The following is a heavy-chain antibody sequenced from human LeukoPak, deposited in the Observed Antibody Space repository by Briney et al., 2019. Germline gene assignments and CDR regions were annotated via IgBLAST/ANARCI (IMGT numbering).Heavy chain of an antibody. V-gene: IGHV3-30*18. CDR1: GFTFSSYG. J-gene: IGHJ6*02. CDR3: AKRLGTTVTTPYYHYGMDV. Sequence: GRSLRLSCAASGFTFSSYGMHWVRQAPGKGLEWVAVISYDGSNKYYADSVKGRFTISRDNSKNTLYLQMNSLRAEDTAVYYCAKRLGTTVTTPYYHYGMDVWGQGTTVTVSS. CDR2: ISYDGSNK. D-gene: IGHD4-17*01.